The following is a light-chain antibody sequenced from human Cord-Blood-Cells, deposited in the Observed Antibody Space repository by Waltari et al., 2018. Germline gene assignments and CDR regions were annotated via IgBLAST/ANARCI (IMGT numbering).Light chain of an antibody. V-gene: IGKV1-39*01. J-gene: IGKJ2*03. CDR2: AAS. Sequence: DIQMTQSPSSLPASVGDSVTITCRASQSISSYLNWYQQKPGKAPKLLIYAASSLQSGVPSRFSGSGSGTDFTLTISSLQPEDFATYYCQQSYSTPPYSFGQGTKLEIK. CDR3: QQSYSTPPYS. CDR1: QSISSY.